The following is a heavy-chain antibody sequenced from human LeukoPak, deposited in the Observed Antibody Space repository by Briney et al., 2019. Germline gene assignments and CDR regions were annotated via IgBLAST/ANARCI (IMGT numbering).Heavy chain of an antibody. J-gene: IGHJ2*01. Sequence: GGSLRLSCATSGFTFSAYWMSWVRQAPGKGLEWVANIKQDGSEKYYVDSVKGRFTISRDNAKNSLYLQMNSLRAEDTAVYYCATAYRYCGGDCYHDWYFDLWGRGTLVTVSS. CDR3: ATAYRYCGGDCYHDWYFDL. CDR1: GFTFSAYW. CDR2: IKQDGSEK. D-gene: IGHD2-21*02. V-gene: IGHV3-7*01.